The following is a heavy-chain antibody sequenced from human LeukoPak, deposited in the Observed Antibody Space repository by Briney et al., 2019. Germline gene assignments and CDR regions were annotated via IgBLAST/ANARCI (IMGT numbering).Heavy chain of an antibody. CDR2: IYYSGST. V-gene: IGHV4-59*01. CDR3: ARVSGKIDY. Sequence: ALETLSLTCTVSGGSISSYYWSWIRQPPGKGLEWIGYIYYSGSTNYNPSLKSRVTISVDTSKNQFSLKLSSVTAADTAVYYCARVSGKIDYWGQGTLVTVSS. D-gene: IGHD4-23*01. CDR1: GGSISSYY. J-gene: IGHJ4*02.